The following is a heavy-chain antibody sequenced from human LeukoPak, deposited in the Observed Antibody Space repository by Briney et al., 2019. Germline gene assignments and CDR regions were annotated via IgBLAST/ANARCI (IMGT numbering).Heavy chain of an antibody. Sequence: SQTLSLICTVSGDSISSGDYYWRWIRQHPGKGLEWIGYIHYSGNTYYNPSLRSRVTMAVDTSNNQFSLKLISVTAADTAVYYCARRRRLNFYYYMDVWGKGTTVTVSS. V-gene: IGHV4-31*03. D-gene: IGHD6-25*01. CDR1: GDSISSGDYY. J-gene: IGHJ6*03. CDR3: ARRRRLNFYYYMDV. CDR2: IHYSGNT.